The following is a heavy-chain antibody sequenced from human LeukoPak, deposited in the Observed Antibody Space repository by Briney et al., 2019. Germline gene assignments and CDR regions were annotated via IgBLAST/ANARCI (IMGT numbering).Heavy chain of an antibody. J-gene: IGHJ3*02. CDR2: IKQDGSEK. CDR3: ARAPGPFDI. V-gene: IGHV3-7*03. CDR1: GFIFSNYW. Sequence: GGSLRLSCAASGFIFSNYWMYWVRQAPGKGLEWVANIKQDGSEKYYVDSVKGRFTISRDNAKNSLYLQMNSLRAEDTAVYYCARAPGPFDIWGQGTMVTVSS.